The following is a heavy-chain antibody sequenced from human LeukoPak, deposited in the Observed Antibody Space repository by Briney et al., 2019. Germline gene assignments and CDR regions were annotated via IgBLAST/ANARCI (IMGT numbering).Heavy chain of an antibody. D-gene: IGHD2/OR15-2a*01. Sequence: PSQTLSLTCTVSGGSIGSGGYYWSWIRQHPGKGLEWIGYIYYSGSTYYNPSLKSRVTISVDTSKNQFSLKLSSVTAADTAVYYCARGGSIYYYYGMDVWGQGTTVTVSS. CDR2: IYYSGST. V-gene: IGHV4-31*03. CDR1: GGSIGSGGYY. CDR3: ARGGSIYYYYGMDV. J-gene: IGHJ6*02.